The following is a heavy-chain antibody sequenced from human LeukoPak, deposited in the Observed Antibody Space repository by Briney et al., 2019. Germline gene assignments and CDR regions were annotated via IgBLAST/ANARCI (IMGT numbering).Heavy chain of an antibody. Sequence: GGSLRLSCAASGFTFSYYSMNWVRQAPGRGLEWVSCISSSSSLIFYSDSVRGRFTISTDNAKNLLYLHMNSLRVEDTAVYYCAKVDRGDYSSSPVPYYNYYMNVWGKGTTVTVSS. CDR1: GFTFSYYS. CDR2: ISSSSSLI. V-gene: IGHV3-21*01. D-gene: IGHD6-13*01. J-gene: IGHJ6*03. CDR3: AKVDRGDYSSSPVPYYNYYMNV.